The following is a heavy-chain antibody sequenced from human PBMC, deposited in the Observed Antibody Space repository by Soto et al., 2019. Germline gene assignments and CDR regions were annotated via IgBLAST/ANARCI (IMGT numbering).Heavy chain of an antibody. V-gene: IGHV1-18*04. CDR3: ARDHGGYGTFNY. CDR2: ISSSGVT. D-gene: IGHD5-12*01. CDR1: GYTFSSSA. Sequence: ASVKVSCKASGYTFSSSAISWVRQAPGQGPEWMGWISSSGVTNYAQNFQGRVTLTVDSSTTTAYMEVRSLSSADTAIYYRARDHGGYGTFNYWGQGTLVTVSS. J-gene: IGHJ4*02.